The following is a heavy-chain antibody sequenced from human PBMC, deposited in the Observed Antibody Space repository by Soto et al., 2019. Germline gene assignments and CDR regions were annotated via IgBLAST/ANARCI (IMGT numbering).Heavy chain of an antibody. CDR2: ISSSGSTI. CDR1: GFTFSDYY. Sequence: KPGGSLRLSCAASGFTFSDYYMSWTRQAPGKGLEWVSYISSSGSTIYYADSVKGRFTISRDNAKNSLYLQMNSLRAEDTAVYYCARALNYDILTGLNYGYYFDYWGQGTLVTVSS. CDR3: ARALNYDILTGLNYGYYFDY. V-gene: IGHV3-11*01. D-gene: IGHD3-9*01. J-gene: IGHJ4*02.